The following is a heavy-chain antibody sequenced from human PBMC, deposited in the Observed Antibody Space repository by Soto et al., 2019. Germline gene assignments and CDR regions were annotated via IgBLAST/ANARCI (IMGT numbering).Heavy chain of an antibody. D-gene: IGHD3-10*01. J-gene: IGHJ5*02. Sequence: QVQLVQSGAEVKKPGSSVKVSCKASGGTFSRYAISWVRQAPGQGLEWMGGIIPIFGTANYAQKFQGRVTITADESTSTAYMELSSLRSEDTAVYYCARGPEDYGSGSYFYSFDPWGQGTLVTVSS. CDR1: GGTFSRYA. CDR2: IIPIFGTA. V-gene: IGHV1-69*01. CDR3: ARGPEDYGSGSYFYSFDP.